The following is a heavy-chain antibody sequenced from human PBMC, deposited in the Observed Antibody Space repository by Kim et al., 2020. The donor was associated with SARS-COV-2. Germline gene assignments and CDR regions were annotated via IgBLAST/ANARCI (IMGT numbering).Heavy chain of an antibody. D-gene: IGHD6-13*01. CDR3: ARGVAAAASAKFDY. J-gene: IGHJ4*02. Sequence: AQKFQGRVTITADESTSTAYMELSSLRSEDTAVYYCARGVAAAASAKFDYWGQGTLVTVSS. V-gene: IGHV1-69*01.